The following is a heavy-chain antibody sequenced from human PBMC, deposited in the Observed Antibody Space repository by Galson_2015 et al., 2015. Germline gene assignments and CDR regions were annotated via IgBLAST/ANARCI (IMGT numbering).Heavy chain of an antibody. Sequence: SLRLSCAASRFTFSNYVIHWVRQAPGKGLEWVAVIWYDGSNKYYTDSVKGRFTISRDNSKNTLYLQMNSLRAEDTAVYYCARTPMFRGVTHFDYWGQGTLVTVSS. J-gene: IGHJ4*02. CDR1: RFTFSNYV. CDR3: ARTPMFRGVTHFDY. CDR2: IWYDGSNK. D-gene: IGHD3-10*01. V-gene: IGHV3-33*01.